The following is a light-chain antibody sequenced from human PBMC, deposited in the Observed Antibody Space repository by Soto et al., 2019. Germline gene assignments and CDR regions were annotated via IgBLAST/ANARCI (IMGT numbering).Light chain of an antibody. J-gene: IGKJ1*01. CDR3: QQHNTYSRT. CDR1: QSISGW. CDR2: QAS. Sequence: DIQMTQSPPTLSASVGDRVTITCRASQSISGWLAWYQQKPGKAPNLLIYQASTLESGVPSRLSGSGSGTEFTLTISSLQPDDFATYHCQQHNTYSRTFGQGTKVEIK. V-gene: IGKV1-5*03.